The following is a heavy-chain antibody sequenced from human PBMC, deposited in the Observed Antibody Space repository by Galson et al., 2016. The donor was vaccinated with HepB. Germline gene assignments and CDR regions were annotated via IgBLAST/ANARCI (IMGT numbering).Heavy chain of an antibody. D-gene: IGHD1-26*01. CDR2: IHHSGNT. V-gene: IGHV4-59*08. CDR3: AKWGVEAGVHAFDV. CDR1: GASITSWY. J-gene: IGHJ3*01. Sequence: SETLSLTCSVSGASITSWYWSWIRQPPGKGLEWIGYIHHSGNTLSNPSLASRVTMSVDMSNSQFSLRLTSVTAADTAVYYCAKWGVEAGVHAFDVWGQGTMVTVSS.